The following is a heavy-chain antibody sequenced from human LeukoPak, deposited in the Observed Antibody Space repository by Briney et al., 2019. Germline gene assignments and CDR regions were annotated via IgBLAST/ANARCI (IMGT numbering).Heavy chain of an antibody. V-gene: IGHV4-4*09. CDR3: ATSITAPSTTSYYYYYMDV. CDR2: IYTSGST. CDR1: GGSISSYY. J-gene: IGHJ6*03. Sequence: SETLSLTCTVSGGSISSYYWSWIRQPPGKGLEWIGYIYTSGSTNYNPSLKSRVTISVDTSKNQFSLKLSSVTAADTAVYYCATSITAPSTTSYYYYYMDVWGKGTTVTVSS. D-gene: IGHD6-13*01.